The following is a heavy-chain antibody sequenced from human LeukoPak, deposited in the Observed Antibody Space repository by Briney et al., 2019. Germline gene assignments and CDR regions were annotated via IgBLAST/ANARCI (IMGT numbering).Heavy chain of an antibody. V-gene: IGHV3-23*01. Sequence: GGSLRLSCAASGFTFSSYGMSWVRQAPGKGREWVSAVSGSGGNTYYADSVKGRFTISRDNSKNTLYLQMNSLRAEDTAVYYCANAAGTFDYWGQGTLVTVSS. CDR1: GFTFSSYG. D-gene: IGHD6-13*01. CDR3: ANAAGTFDY. CDR2: VSGSGGNT. J-gene: IGHJ4*02.